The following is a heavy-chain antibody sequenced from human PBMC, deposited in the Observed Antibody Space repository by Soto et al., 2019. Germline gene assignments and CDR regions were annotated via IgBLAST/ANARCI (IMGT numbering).Heavy chain of an antibody. V-gene: IGHV3-48*03. CDR1: GFTFSSYE. J-gene: IGHJ4*02. Sequence: PGGSLRLSCAASGFTFSSYEMNWVRQAPGKGLEWVSYISSSGSTIYYADSVKGRFTISRDNAKNSLYLQMNSLRAEDTAVYYCARVAYYYDSSGPALDHWGQGTLVTVSS. D-gene: IGHD3-22*01. CDR2: ISSSGSTI. CDR3: ARVAYYYDSSGPALDH.